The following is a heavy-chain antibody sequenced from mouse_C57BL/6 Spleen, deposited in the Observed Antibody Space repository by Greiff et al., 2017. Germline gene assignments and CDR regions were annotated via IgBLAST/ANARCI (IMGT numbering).Heavy chain of an antibody. D-gene: IGHD2-5*01. CDR3: ARFYYSNYEGY. CDR2: IYPGDSDT. Sequence: EVQLQQSGTVLARPGASVKMSCKTSGYTFTSYWMHWVKQRPGQGLEWIGAIYPGDSDTSYNQKFKGKAKLTAVTSASTAYMQLSSLTSEDSAVYFCARFYYSNYEGYWGQGTTLTVSS. CDR1: GYTFTSYW. J-gene: IGHJ2*01. V-gene: IGHV1-5*01.